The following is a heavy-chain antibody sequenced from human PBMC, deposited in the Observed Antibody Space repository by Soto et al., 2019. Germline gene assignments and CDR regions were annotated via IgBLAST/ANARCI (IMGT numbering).Heavy chain of an antibody. Sequence: EVLLVESGGGLVQPGGSLRLSCAASGFTFSNYRMSWVRQAPGKGLEWVARIKEDGSERYYVPSVRGRFTISRDNAKNSLSLQMNSLRADDTAVYYCASLKVSSAWALWGQGTLVTVYS. D-gene: IGHD6-19*01. CDR3: ASLKVSSAWAL. J-gene: IGHJ4*02. V-gene: IGHV3-7*03. CDR2: IKEDGSER. CDR1: GFTFSNYR.